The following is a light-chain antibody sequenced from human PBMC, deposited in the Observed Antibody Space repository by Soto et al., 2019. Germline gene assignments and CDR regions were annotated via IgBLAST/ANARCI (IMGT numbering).Light chain of an antibody. CDR3: SSYAGNNKGV. V-gene: IGLV2-8*02. Sequence: QSALTQPPSASRSPGQSVTISCTGTSSDVGGYNYVSWYQQHPGKAPKLMIYEVSKRPSGVPDRFSGSKSGNTASLTVSGLQADDEADYYCSSYAGNNKGVFGTGTKLTVL. CDR2: EVS. CDR1: SSDVGGYNY. J-gene: IGLJ1*01.